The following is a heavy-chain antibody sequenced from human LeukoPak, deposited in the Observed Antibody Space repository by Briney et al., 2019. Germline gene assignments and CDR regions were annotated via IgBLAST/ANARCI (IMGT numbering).Heavy chain of an antibody. D-gene: IGHD3-10*01. CDR1: GFAFSRYS. CDR3: ARASIYYYGSGSPLDY. CDR2: IRYDGSNK. Sequence: GGSLRLSCAASGFAFSRYSMNWVRQAPGKGLEWVAFIRYDGSNKYYADSVKGRFTISRDNAKNSLYLQMNSLRAEDTAVYYCARASIYYYGSGSPLDYWGQGTLVTVSS. J-gene: IGHJ4*02. V-gene: IGHV3-30*02.